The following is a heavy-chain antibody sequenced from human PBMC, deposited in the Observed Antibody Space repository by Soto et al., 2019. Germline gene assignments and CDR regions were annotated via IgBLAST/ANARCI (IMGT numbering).Heavy chain of an antibody. J-gene: IGHJ6*02. CDR1: GYTFTSYG. D-gene: IGHD3-16*01. CDR3: ARRSLVGYYGMDV. CDR2: ISAYNGNT. V-gene: IGHV1-18*01. Sequence: QVQLVQSGAEVKKPGASVKVSCKASGYTFTSYGISWVRQAPGQGLEWRGWISAYNGNTKYAQKLQGRVTMPTNKSTSKAYMKLRILRSDDPAVYYCARRSLVGYYGMDVWGQGTTVTVSS.